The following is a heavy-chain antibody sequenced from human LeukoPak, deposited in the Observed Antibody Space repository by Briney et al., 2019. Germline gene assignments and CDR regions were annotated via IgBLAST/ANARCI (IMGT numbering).Heavy chain of an antibody. D-gene: IGHD5-12*01. CDR1: GFTFSSYA. V-gene: IGHV3-64*01. Sequence: GGSLRLSCAASGFTFSSYAMHWVRQAPGKGLEYVSAISSNGGSTYYANSVKGRFTISRDNSKNTLYLQMGSLRAEDMAVYYCARLRGYSGYDLVYWGQGTLVTVSS. J-gene: IGHJ4*02. CDR2: ISSNGGST. CDR3: ARLRGYSGYDLVY.